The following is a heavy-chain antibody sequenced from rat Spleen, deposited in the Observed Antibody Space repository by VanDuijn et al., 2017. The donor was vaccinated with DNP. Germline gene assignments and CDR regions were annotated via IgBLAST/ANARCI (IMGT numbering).Heavy chain of an antibody. V-gene: IGHV5-7*01. CDR1: GFTFSDYN. CDR2: ISYDGSST. Sequence: EVHLVESGGGLVQPGRSLKLSCAASGFTFSDYNMAWVRQAPKKGLEWVATISYDGSSTYYRDSVKGRFTISRDNAKSTLYPQMDNLRSEDTATYFFGSLNNYNWFAYWGQGTLVTVSS. J-gene: IGHJ3*01. CDR3: GSLNNYNWFAY. D-gene: IGHD1-10*01.